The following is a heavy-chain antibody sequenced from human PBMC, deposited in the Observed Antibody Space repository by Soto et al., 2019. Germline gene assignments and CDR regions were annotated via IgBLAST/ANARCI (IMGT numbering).Heavy chain of an antibody. Sequence: QVQLVESGGGVGQPGTSLRLSCVGSGFTFRSYVIHWVRQAPGKGLEWVALTSYDGSNKDYGDSVKGRFTISRDNSRNTGDRQMDSLRRADTALYYCARWGTTGGLDVWGPGTLVSVSS. CDR3: ARWGTTGGLDV. J-gene: IGHJ1*01. D-gene: IGHD3-16*01. V-gene: IGHV3-33*05. CDR1: GFTFRSYV. CDR2: TSYDGSNK.